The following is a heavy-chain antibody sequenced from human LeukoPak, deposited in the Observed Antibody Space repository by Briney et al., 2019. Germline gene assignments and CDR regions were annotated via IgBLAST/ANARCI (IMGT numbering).Heavy chain of an antibody. D-gene: IGHD2-2*01. Sequence: SVKVSCKASGGTFSSYAISWVRQAPGQGLEWMGGIIPIFGTANYAQKFQGRVTIAADESTSTAYMELSSLRSEDTAVYYCASGGNIVVVPAAAAYYYYYGMDVWGQGTTVTVSS. CDR2: IIPIFGTA. CDR3: ASGGNIVVVPAAAAYYYYYGMDV. CDR1: GGTFSSYA. J-gene: IGHJ6*02. V-gene: IGHV1-69*13.